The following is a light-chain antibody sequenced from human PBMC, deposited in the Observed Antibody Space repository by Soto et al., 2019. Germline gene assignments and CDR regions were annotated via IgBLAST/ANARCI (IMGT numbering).Light chain of an antibody. Sequence: EIVLTQSPGTLSLSPGERATLSCRASQSVNNNLAWYQQQPCHAPRLLIYGASTRATAVPARFTASGSGTEFTLSISSLQSDDFGVYYCQQYDTWPRTFGQGTKVDI. J-gene: IGKJ1*01. CDR2: GAS. CDR3: QQYDTWPRT. CDR1: QSVNNN. V-gene: IGKV3-15*01.